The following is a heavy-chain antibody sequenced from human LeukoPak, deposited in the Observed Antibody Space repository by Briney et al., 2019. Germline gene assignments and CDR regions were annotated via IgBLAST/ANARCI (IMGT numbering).Heavy chain of an antibody. Sequence: GGSLRLSCAASRFSFSSYGMHWVRQAPGKGLEWVAYIQNDGSNEQYADSVKGRFSTSRDSSKNILYLQMNSLRAEDTAVYYCAKDRCSNGIGCYYYYMDVWGKGTTVTISS. CDR3: AKDRCSNGIGCYYYYMDV. D-gene: IGHD2-8*01. V-gene: IGHV3-30*02. CDR1: RFSFSSYG. J-gene: IGHJ6*03. CDR2: IQNDGSNE.